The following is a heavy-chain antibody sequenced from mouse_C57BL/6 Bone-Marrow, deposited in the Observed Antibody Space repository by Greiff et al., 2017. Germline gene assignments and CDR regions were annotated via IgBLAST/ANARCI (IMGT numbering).Heavy chain of an antibody. CDR3: ARHNYSDYPDY. Sequence: EVQLQQSGGDLVKPGGSLKLSCAASGFTFSSYGMSWVRQTPDKRLEWVATISSGGSYTYYPASVKGRYTISRDNAKNTLYLQLSSLKSEATAMYYYARHNYSDYPDYWGQGTTLTVSS. CDR2: ISSGGSYT. CDR1: GFTFSSYG. J-gene: IGHJ2*01. V-gene: IGHV5-6*01. D-gene: IGHD1-3*01.